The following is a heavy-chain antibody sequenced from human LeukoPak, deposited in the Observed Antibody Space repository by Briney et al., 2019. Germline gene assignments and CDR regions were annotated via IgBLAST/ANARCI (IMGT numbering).Heavy chain of an antibody. Sequence: PSETLSLTRAVYGGFFGGYYWTWIRQSPGKGLEWIGEINHSGWTNYNPSLESRVTISLDASRTQFSLKMNSLTAADTAVYFCARSLLWPTGASESWGQGTTVTVSS. V-gene: IGHV4-34*01. D-gene: IGHD2-8*02. CDR2: INHSGWT. CDR3: ARSLLWPTGASES. J-gene: IGHJ3*02. CDR1: GGFFGGYY.